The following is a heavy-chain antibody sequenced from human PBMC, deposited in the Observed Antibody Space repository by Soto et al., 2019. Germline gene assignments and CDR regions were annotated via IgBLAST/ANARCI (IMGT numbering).Heavy chain of an antibody. J-gene: IGHJ4*02. CDR1: GFTFSSYA. CDR3: ARGASTTAPLR. D-gene: IGHD4-4*01. V-gene: IGHV3-30-3*01. Sequence: LRLSWAASGFTFSSYAMHWVRQAPGKGLEWVAVISYDGSNNYYADSVKGRVTISRDNSKDTLYLQMNSLRAEDTAVYYCARGASTTAPLRWGQGTLVTVSS. CDR2: ISYDGSNN.